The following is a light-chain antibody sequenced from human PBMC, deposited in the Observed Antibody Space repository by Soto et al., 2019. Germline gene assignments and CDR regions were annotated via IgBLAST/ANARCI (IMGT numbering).Light chain of an antibody. CDR3: QHYNNYPWT. J-gene: IGKJ1*01. CDR1: QSISGW. V-gene: IGKV1-5*01. CDR2: DAC. Sequence: DIQMTQSPSAVSASVGDSVTITCRASQSISGWLAWYQQKPGKAPKLLIYDACSLEGGVPSRFTGSGSGTEFSLTISGLQPDDFATYYCQHYNNYPWTFGQGTKVEI.